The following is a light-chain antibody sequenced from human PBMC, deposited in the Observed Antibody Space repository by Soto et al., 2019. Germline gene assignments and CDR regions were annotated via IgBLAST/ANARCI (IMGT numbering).Light chain of an antibody. V-gene: IGLV3-25*03. Sequence: SYELTQPPSVSVSPGQTARITCSGDALPKQYAYWYQQKPGQAPVLVIYKDSERPSGIPERFSGSSSGTTVTLTISGVPAEDEADYYCQSADSSGTIGVFGGGTKLTVL. CDR3: QSADSSGTIGV. CDR2: KDS. CDR1: ALPKQY. J-gene: IGLJ2*01.